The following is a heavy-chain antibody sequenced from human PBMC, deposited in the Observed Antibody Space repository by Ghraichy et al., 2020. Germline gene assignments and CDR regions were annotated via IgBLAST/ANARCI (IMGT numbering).Heavy chain of an antibody. V-gene: IGHV3-23*01. Sequence: GESLNISCAASGFIFTTYGMTWVRQAPGKGLEWVSTITSDDSLKYADFVKGRFTISRDKSKNTLYLQMNSLRAEDTAIYYCAKDEKYGTTWYGRSDHWGQGTLVTVSA. CDR3: AKDEKYGTTWYGRSDH. CDR2: ITSDDSL. CDR1: GFIFTTYG. J-gene: IGHJ4*02. D-gene: IGHD6-13*01.